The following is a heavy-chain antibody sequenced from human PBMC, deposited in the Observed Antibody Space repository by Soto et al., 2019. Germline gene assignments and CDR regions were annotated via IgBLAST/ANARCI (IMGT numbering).Heavy chain of an antibody. J-gene: IGHJ6*02. D-gene: IGHD6-13*01. CDR2: FDPEDGET. CDR3: ATVDYSSSWAYYSYGMDV. V-gene: IGHV1-24*01. CDR1: GYTLTELS. Sequence: GASVKVSCKVSGYTLTELSMHWVRQAPGKGLEWMGGFDPEDGETIYAQKFQGRVTMTEDTSTDTAYMELSSLRSEDTAVYYCATVDYSSSWAYYSYGMDVWGQGTTVTVSS.